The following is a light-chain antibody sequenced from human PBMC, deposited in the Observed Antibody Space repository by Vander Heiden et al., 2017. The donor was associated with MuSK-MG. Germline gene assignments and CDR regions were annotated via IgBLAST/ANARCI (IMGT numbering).Light chain of an antibody. J-gene: IGKJ3*01. CDR3: QQYNNWPPRGIT. V-gene: IGKV3-15*01. CDR2: GAS. CDR1: QSVSSN. Sequence: EIVIPQSPATLSGSPGERATLSCRASQSVSSNLAWYQQKPGQAPRLLIYGASTRATGIPARFSGSGSGTEFTLTISSLQSEDFAVYYCQQYNNWPPRGITFGPGTKVDIK.